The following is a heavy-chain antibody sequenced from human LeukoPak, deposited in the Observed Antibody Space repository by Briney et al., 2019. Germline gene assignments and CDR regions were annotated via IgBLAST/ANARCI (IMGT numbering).Heavy chain of an antibody. D-gene: IGHD6-19*01. J-gene: IGHJ5*02. Sequence: SETLSLTCAVYGGSFSGYYWSWIRRPPGKGLEWIGEINHSGSTNYNPSLKSRVTISVDTSKNQFSLKLSSVTAADTAVYYCARAYSSGWYWFDPWGQGTLVTVSS. CDR2: INHSGST. V-gene: IGHV4-34*01. CDR3: ARAYSSGWYWFDP. CDR1: GGSFSGYY.